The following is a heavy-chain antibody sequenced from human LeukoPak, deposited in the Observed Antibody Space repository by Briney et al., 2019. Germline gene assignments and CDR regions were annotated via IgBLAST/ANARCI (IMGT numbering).Heavy chain of an antibody. CDR1: GFTFSSYA. CDR3: AKSATIVVVPAALGDDAFDI. V-gene: IGHV3-30-3*02. CDR2: ISYDGSNK. J-gene: IGHJ3*02. D-gene: IGHD2-2*01. Sequence: SGRSLRLSCAASGFTFSSYAMHWVRQAPGKGLEWVAVISYDGSNKYYADSVKGRFTISRDNSKNTLYLQMNSLRAEDTAVYYCAKSATIVVVPAALGDDAFDIWGQGTMVTVSS.